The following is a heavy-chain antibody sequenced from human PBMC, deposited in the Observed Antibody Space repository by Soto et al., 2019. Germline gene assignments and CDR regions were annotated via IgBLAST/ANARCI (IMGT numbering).Heavy chain of an antibody. J-gene: IGHJ6*02. D-gene: IGHD3-3*01. V-gene: IGHV4-59*12. CDR1: GGSISSYY. CDR3: AKDQTYYDFWSGSTYYYYGMDV. CDR2: IYYSGST. Sequence: TSETLSLTCTVSGGSISSYYWSWIRQPPGKGLEWIGYIYYSGSTNYNPSLKSRVTISVDTSKNQFSLKLSSVTAADTAVYYCAKDQTYYDFWSGSTYYYYGMDVWGQGTTVTVS.